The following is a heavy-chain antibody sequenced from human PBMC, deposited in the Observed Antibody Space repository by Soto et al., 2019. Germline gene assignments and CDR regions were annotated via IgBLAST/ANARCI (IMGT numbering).Heavy chain of an antibody. V-gene: IGHV4-39*01. Sequence: QLQLQESGPGLVKPSETLSLTCTVSGGSISSSSYYWGWIRQPPGKGLEWIGNIYYSGNTYYNPSLKSRVTISVDTSKNQFSLKLSSVTAADTAVYYCARRGRDDQPFGYWGQGTLVTVSS. CDR1: GGSISSSSYY. J-gene: IGHJ4*02. D-gene: IGHD1-26*01. CDR2: IYYSGNT. CDR3: ARRGRDDQPFGY.